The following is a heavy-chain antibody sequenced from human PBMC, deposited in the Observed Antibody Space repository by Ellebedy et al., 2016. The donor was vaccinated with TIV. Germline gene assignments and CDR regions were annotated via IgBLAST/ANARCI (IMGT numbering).Heavy chain of an antibody. Sequence: AASVKVSCKASGYTFTSYAMHWVRQAPGQRLEWMGWINAGNGNTKYSQKFQGRVTITRDTSASTAYMELRSLRSDDTAVYYCARDLNWGAVGAFDIWGQGTMVTVSS. CDR2: INAGNGNT. CDR1: GYTFTSYA. V-gene: IGHV1-3*01. J-gene: IGHJ3*02. D-gene: IGHD7-27*01. CDR3: ARDLNWGAVGAFDI.